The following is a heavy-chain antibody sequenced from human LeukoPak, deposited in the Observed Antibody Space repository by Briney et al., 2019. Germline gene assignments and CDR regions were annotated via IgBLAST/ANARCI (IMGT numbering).Heavy chain of an antibody. Sequence: GGSLRLSCAVSGITLSNYGMSWVRQAPGKGLEWVAGISGSGGSTYYADSVKGRFTISRDNPKNTLFLQMNSLRAEDTAVYFCARRGVVIRVILVGFHKEAYYFDSWGQGALVTVSS. CDR2: ISGSGGST. D-gene: IGHD2/OR15-2a*01. J-gene: IGHJ4*02. V-gene: IGHV3-23*01. CDR3: ARRGVVIRVILVGFHKEAYYFDS. CDR1: GITLSNYG.